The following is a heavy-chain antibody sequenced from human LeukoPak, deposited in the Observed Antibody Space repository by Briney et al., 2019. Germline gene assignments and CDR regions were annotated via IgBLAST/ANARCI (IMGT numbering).Heavy chain of an antibody. D-gene: IGHD1-14*01. CDR3: ARDPIAGAPDYLDF. J-gene: IGHJ4*02. Sequence: GGSLRLSCEASGFTFTDFILHWVRQAPGKGLEWMAVCTVNEGIIIYADSVKGRFTISRDNSKNTLYLQMNSLGTDDMGIYYCARDPIAGAPDYLDFWGQGTLVTVSS. CDR1: GFTFTDFI. CDR2: CTVNEGII. V-gene: IGHV3-30-3*01.